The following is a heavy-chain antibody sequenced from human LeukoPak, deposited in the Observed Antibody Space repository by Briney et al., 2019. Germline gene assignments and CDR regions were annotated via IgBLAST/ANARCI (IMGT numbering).Heavy chain of an antibody. V-gene: IGHV3-64*01. CDR1: GFTFSSYA. Sequence: GGSLRLPCAASGFTFSSYAMHWVRQAPGKGLEYVSAISSNGGSTYYANSVKGRFTISRDNSKNTLYLQMGSLRAEDMAVYYCARGLIVGATRYYFDYWGQGTLVTVSS. CDR3: ARGLIVGATRYYFDY. D-gene: IGHD1-26*01. CDR2: ISSNGGST. J-gene: IGHJ4*02.